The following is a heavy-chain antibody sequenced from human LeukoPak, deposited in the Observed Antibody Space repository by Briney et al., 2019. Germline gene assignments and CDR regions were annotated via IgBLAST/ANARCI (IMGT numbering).Heavy chain of an antibody. CDR1: GFTVSNNY. V-gene: IGHV3-53*01. J-gene: IGHJ4*02. CDR3: VRGFRGYSFDY. Sequence: GGSLRLSCAASGFTVSNNYMTWVRQAPGKGLEWVSLISTGGSPYYTDSVKGRSTISRDNSKNTLFLQMNSLRAEDTAVYYCVRGFRGYSFDYWGQGTLVTVSS. CDR2: ISTGGSP.